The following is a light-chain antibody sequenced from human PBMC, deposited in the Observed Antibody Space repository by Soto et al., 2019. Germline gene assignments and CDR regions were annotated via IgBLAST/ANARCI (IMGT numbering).Light chain of an antibody. V-gene: IGKV3-11*01. CDR3: QQRSNWPRT. Sequence: EIVLTQSPATLSLSPGDRATLSCRASQTVSTYLALYQQKPGQAPRLLIYDASKRATGIPARFSGSGSGTDFTLTISSLESEDFAVYYCQQRSNWPRTFGQGTKLDIK. CDR1: QTVSTY. CDR2: DAS. J-gene: IGKJ2*01.